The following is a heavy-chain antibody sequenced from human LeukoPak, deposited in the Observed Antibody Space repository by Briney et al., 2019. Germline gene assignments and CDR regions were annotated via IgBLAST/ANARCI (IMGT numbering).Heavy chain of an antibody. D-gene: IGHD5-12*01. J-gene: IGHJ4*02. CDR3: ARDPLGNSGYDSGMYYFDY. V-gene: IGHV4-31*03. CDR1: GGSISSGGDY. CDR2: IYYSGSP. Sequence: SQTLSLTCTVSGGSISSGGDYWSWIRQHPGKGLEWIGYIYYSGSPYYIPSLKTRVTISVDTSKKQFSLKMSSVTAADTAVYYCARDPLGNSGYDSGMYYFDYWGQGTLVTVSS.